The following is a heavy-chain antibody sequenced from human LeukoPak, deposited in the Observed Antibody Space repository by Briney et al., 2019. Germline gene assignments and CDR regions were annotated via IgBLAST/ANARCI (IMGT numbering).Heavy chain of an antibody. J-gene: IGHJ4*02. CDR2: IWFDGSNK. D-gene: IGHD1-1*01. CDR3: VRDPSGSGFAFDS. Sequence: GGSLRLSCAASGFTFSSYGMHWVRQAPGKGLEWVVFIWFDGSNKHYADSVKGRFTISRDNSEDTLYLQMNSLRAEDTAVYYCVRDPSGSGFAFDSWGQGALVTVSS. CDR1: GFTFSSYG. V-gene: IGHV3-33*08.